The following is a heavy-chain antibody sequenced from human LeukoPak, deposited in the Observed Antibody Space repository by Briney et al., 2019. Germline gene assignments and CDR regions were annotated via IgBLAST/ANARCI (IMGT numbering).Heavy chain of an antibody. CDR2: ISYDGSNK. Sequence: GRSLRLSCAASGFTFSSYTMHWVRQAPGKGLEWVAVISYDGSNKYYADSVKGRFTIYRDNSKNTLFLQMNSLTTEDTAVYYCAREVGGDYVFDYWGQGTLVTVSS. J-gene: IGHJ4*02. V-gene: IGHV3-30-3*01. D-gene: IGHD4-17*01. CDR3: AREVGGDYVFDY. CDR1: GFTFSSYT.